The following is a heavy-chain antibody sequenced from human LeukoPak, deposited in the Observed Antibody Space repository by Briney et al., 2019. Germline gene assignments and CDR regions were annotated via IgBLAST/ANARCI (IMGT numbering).Heavy chain of an antibody. V-gene: IGHV3-23*01. CDR3: ATYYYDSSGYCDAFDI. Sequence: GGSLRLSCAASGFTFSSYAMSWVRHAPGKGLEWVSAISGSGGSTYYADSVKGRFTISRDNSKNTLYLQMNSLRAEDTAVYYCATYYYDSSGYCDAFDIWGQGTMVTVSS. J-gene: IGHJ3*02. CDR2: ISGSGGST. CDR1: GFTFSSYA. D-gene: IGHD3-22*01.